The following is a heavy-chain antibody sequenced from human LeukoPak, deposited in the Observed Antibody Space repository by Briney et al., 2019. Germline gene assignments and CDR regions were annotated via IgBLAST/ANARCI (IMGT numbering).Heavy chain of an antibody. J-gene: IGHJ4*02. CDR1: GYTFTGYY. V-gene: IGHV1-2*02. Sequence: GASVKVSCKASGYTFTGYYMHWVRRAPGQGLEWIGWINPNSGGTNYAQKFQGRVTMTRDTSISTAYMELSRLRSDDTAVYYCARNYDFWSGYYSPRSYFDYWGQGTLVTVSS. D-gene: IGHD3-3*01. CDR2: INPNSGGT. CDR3: ARNYDFWSGYYSPRSYFDY.